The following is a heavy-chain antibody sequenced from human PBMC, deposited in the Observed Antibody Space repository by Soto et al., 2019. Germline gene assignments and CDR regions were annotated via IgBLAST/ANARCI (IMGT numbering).Heavy chain of an antibody. CDR1: GFTFSSYW. CDR3: ARDGGNYYYYGMDV. V-gene: IGHV3-7*03. CDR2: IKQDGSEK. D-gene: IGHD3-16*01. Sequence: GGSLRLSCAASGFTFSSYWMSWVRQAPGKGLEWVANIKQDGSEKYYVDSVKGRFTISRDNAKNSLYLQMNSVRAEDTAVYYCARDGGNYYYYGMDVWGQGTTVTVSS. J-gene: IGHJ6*02.